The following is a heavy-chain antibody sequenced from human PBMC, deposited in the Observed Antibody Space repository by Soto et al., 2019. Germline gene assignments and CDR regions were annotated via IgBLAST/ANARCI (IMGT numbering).Heavy chain of an antibody. V-gene: IGHV3-23*01. CDR2: ISGSGVWT. Sequence: GALRVSCAASVFTCSNYAMSWVRQAPGKGLEWVSAISGSGVWTYYADSVKGRFTIPRDNSKNTLYLQMSSLRAEDTAVYYCAKDRASSWEGPSWGQGTLVTVSS. CDR3: AKDRASSWEGPS. CDR1: VFTCSNYA. J-gene: IGHJ4*02. D-gene: IGHD6-13*01.